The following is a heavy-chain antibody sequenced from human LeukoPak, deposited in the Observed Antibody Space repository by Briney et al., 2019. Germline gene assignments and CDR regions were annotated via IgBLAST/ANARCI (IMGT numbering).Heavy chain of an antibody. CDR1: GGSLSSYY. CDR2: IYYSGST. CDR3: ARGPPMTTVTTYYYYYMDV. V-gene: IGHV4-59*01. J-gene: IGHJ6*03. D-gene: IGHD4-11*01. Sequence: SETLSLTCTVSGGSLSSYYWSWIRQPPGKGLEWIGYIYYSGSTNYNPSLKSRVTISVDTSKNQFSLKLSSVTAADTAVYYCARGPPMTTVTTYYYYYMDVWGKGTTVTVSS.